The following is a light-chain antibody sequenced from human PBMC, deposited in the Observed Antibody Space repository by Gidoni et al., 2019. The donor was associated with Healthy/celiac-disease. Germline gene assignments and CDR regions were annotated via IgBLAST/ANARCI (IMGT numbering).Light chain of an antibody. CDR2: AAS. CDR1: QSISSY. CDR3: QQSYSTPWT. V-gene: IGKV1-39*01. Sequence: DIKISRSPSSLSASVRERVTITCRASQSISSYLNWYQQKPGKAPKLLIYAASSLQSGVPSRFSGSGSGTDFTLTISSLQPEDFATYYCQQSYSTPWTFGQGTKVEIK. J-gene: IGKJ1*01.